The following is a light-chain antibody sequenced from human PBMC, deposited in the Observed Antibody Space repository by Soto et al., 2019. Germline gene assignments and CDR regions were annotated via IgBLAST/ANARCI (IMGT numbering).Light chain of an antibody. Sequence: DIQMTQSPSTLSASVGDRVTITCRASQSISSGLAWYQQKPGKAPKLLIYDASSLESGVPSWFSGSGSWTEFTLTISSLQPDDFATYYCQQYNSYSGTFGQGTKVDIK. V-gene: IGKV1-5*01. J-gene: IGKJ1*01. CDR1: QSISSG. CDR2: DAS. CDR3: QQYNSYSGT.